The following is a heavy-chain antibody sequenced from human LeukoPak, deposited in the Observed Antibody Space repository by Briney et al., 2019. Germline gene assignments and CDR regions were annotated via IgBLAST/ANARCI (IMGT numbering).Heavy chain of an antibody. Sequence: ASVKVSCKASGYTFTSYYMHWVRQAPGQGLEWMGIINPSGGSTSYAQKFQGRVTMTRDMSTSTVYMELSSLRSEDTAAYYCARALRGGWFDPWGQGTLVTVSS. V-gene: IGHV1-46*01. CDR2: INPSGGST. D-gene: IGHD3-16*01. CDR1: GYTFTSYY. CDR3: ARALRGGWFDP. J-gene: IGHJ5*02.